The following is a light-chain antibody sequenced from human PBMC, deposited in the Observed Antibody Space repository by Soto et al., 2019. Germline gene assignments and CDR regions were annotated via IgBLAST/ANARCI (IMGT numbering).Light chain of an antibody. CDR2: GTS. V-gene: IGKV3-20*01. J-gene: IGKJ2*01. CDR3: QQYGTSPPYT. CDR1: QSVSSSN. Sequence: EIVLTQSPVTLSLSPGERATLSCRASQSVSSSNLAWYQQKTGQAPRLLIYGTSSRATGIPDRFSGSGSGTDFTLTISRLDPEDFAVYYCQQYGTSPPYTFGQGTKLVIK.